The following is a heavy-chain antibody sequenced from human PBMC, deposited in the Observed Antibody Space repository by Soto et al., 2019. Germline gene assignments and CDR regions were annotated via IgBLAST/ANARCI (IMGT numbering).Heavy chain of an antibody. Sequence: EVQLLESGGGLVQPGGSLRLSCAASGFTFSKYAMSWVRQAPGKGLDWVSGISDSGVTTYSADSVKGRFTISRDNSKSTLYLQMNILRAEDTAVYYCAKGKGTGVTRVGAFDIWGQGTMVTVSS. V-gene: IGHV3-23*01. CDR3: AKGKGTGVTRVGAFDI. D-gene: IGHD2-8*02. J-gene: IGHJ3*02. CDR2: ISDSGVTT. CDR1: GFTFSKYA.